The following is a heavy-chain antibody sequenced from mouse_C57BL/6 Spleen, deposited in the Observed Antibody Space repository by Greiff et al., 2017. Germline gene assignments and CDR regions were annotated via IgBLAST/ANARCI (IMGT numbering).Heavy chain of an antibody. CDR3: ARFLITTVDHWYFDV. D-gene: IGHD1-1*01. V-gene: IGHV1-64*01. CDR2: IHPNSGST. CDR1: GYTFTSYW. Sequence: QVQLQQPGAELVKPGASVKLSCKASGYTFTSYWMHWVKQRPGQGLEWIGMIHPNSGSTNYTEKFKSKATLTVDKSSSTAYMQLSSLTSEDSAVYYCARFLITTVDHWYFDVWGTGTTVTVSS. J-gene: IGHJ1*03.